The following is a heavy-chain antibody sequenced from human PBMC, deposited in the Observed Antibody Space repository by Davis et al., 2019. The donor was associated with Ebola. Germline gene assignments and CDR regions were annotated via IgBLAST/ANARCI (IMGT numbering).Heavy chain of an antibody. D-gene: IGHD6-13*01. CDR3: ARDIAMGSWRPEEGYYFDY. CDR2: ISYDGSNK. CDR1: GFTFSGYA. V-gene: IGHV3-30-3*01. J-gene: IGHJ4*02. Sequence: GESLKISCAASGFTFSGYAMHWVRQAPGKGLEWVAVISYDGSNKYYADSVKGRFTISRDNSKNTLYLQMNSLRAEDTAVYYCARDIAMGSWRPEEGYYFDYWGQGTLVTVSS.